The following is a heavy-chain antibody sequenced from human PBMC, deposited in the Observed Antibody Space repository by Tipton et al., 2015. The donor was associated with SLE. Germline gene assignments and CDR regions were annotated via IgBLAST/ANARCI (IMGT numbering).Heavy chain of an antibody. CDR1: GFTFSRHW. V-gene: IGHV3-7*04. D-gene: IGHD6-19*01. J-gene: IGHJ4*02. CDR3: ARAVADYFDY. CDR2: IKQDASEK. Sequence: SLRLSCAASGFTFSRHWMSWVRQAPGKGLEWVANIKQDASEKYYVDSVKGRLTISRDNAKNSQYLQMNSLRAEDTAVHYCARAVADYFDYWGQGTLVTVSS.